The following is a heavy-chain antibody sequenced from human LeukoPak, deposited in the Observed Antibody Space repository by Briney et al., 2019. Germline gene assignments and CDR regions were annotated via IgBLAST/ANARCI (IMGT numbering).Heavy chain of an antibody. J-gene: IGHJ4*02. CDR1: GYTFTSYY. Sequence: ASVKVSCKASGYTFTSYYMHWVRQAPGQGLEWMGIINPSGGSTSYAQKFQGRVTMTRDTSISTAYMELSRLRSDDTAVYYCARDFSSGADYWGQGTLVTVSS. CDR3: ARDFSSGADY. D-gene: IGHD2-15*01. V-gene: IGHV1-46*01. CDR2: INPSGGST.